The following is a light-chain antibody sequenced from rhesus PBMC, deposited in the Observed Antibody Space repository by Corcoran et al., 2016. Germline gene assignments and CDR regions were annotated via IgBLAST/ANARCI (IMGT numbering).Light chain of an antibody. J-gene: IGKJ3*01. CDR1: QGISSY. Sequence: DIQLTQSPSSLSASVGDRVTITCRASQGISSYLAWYQQKSGKAPKLLIFDASSLQSGVPSRFSGSGSGIEFTLTISRLQPEDFATCCCQQRNTFPFTFGHGTKLDIK. CDR3: QQRNTFPFT. CDR2: DAS. V-gene: IGKV1-38*01.